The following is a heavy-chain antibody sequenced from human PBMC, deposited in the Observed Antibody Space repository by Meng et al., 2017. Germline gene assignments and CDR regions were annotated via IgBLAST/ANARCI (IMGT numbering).Heavy chain of an antibody. J-gene: IGHJ4*02. Sequence: QGQLQQWGAGLLKPSETLSLTCAVYGGSFSGYYWSWICQPPGKGLEWIGEINHSGSTNYNPSLKSRVTISVDTSKNQFSLKLSSVTAADTAVYYCARVPGGIGAADYWGQGTLVTVSS. CDR3: ARVPGGIGAADY. V-gene: IGHV4-34*01. CDR2: INHSGST. CDR1: GGSFSGYY. D-gene: IGHD3-10*01.